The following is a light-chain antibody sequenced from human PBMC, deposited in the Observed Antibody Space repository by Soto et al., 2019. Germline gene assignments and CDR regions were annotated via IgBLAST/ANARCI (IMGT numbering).Light chain of an antibody. CDR3: QQYNGYWT. CDR2: GAS. J-gene: IGKJ1*01. CDR1: QSIINW. V-gene: IGKV1-5*01. Sequence: DVQMTQSPSTLSASVGGRVTITCRASQSIINWLAWYQQKPGKAPKLLIYGASSLESGVPSRFSGSGSGTEFTLTITNLQPDDFATYVCQQYNGYWTFGQGTKVEIK.